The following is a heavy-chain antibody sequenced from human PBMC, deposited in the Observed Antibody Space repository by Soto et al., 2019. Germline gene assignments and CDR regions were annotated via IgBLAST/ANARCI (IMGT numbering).Heavy chain of an antibody. Sequence: GGSLRLSCVGSESTCSTYSINWVRQAPGKGLEWVSSISSRSDIYYADSVKGRFTISRDNAKNSVSLQMNSLRAEDTAVYYCAREYTAWPLAYGLDVWGQGTTVTV. CDR1: ESTCSTYS. V-gene: IGHV3-21*01. CDR3: AREYTAWPLAYGLDV. D-gene: IGHD2-2*02. CDR2: ISSRSDI. J-gene: IGHJ6*02.